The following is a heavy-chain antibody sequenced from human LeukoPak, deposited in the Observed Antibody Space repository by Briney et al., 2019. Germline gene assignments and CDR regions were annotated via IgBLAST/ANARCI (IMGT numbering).Heavy chain of an antibody. CDR2: ISGSGGST. CDR3: AKGLYSGYDSDLGY. CDR1: GFTFSSYA. J-gene: IGHJ4*02. V-gene: IGHV3-23*01. D-gene: IGHD5-12*01. Sequence: PGGSLRLSCAASGFTFSSYAMTWVRQAPGKGLEWVSTISGSGGSTYYADSVKGRFTISRDNSKNTLYLQMNSLRAEDTAVYYCAKGLYSGYDSDLGYWGQGTLVTVSS.